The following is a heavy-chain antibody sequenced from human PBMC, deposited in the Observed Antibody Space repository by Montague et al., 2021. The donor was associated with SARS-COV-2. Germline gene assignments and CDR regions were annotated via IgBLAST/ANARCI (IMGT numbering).Heavy chain of an antibody. J-gene: IGHJ4*02. D-gene: IGHD1-26*01. CDR3: ARRGGGRSDLAY. CDR1: GCSYTGYD. CDR2: FNQKRST. Sequence: SETLSLTCSILGCSYTGYDWSSTRQPPSQGKDSYGVFNQKRSTKYNPSLKSRVSMSVDKSWNQFSLRLTSVTAADTAIYYCARRGGGRSDLAYWGQGTLVTVSS. V-gene: IGHV4-34*10.